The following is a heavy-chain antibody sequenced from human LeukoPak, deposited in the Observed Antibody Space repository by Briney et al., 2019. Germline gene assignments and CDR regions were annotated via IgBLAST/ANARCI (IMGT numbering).Heavy chain of an antibody. CDR2: IWYSGST. J-gene: IGHJ6*03. Sequence: SETLTPTCTVSGGSISSYYWSWIRQPPGKGLEWIGNIWYSGSTNYNPSLKSRVTISVDTSKNQFSLKLISVTAADTDVYYCARGSRIAAAPGDYYYYMDVWGKGTTVTVSS. CDR3: ARGSRIAAAPGDYYYYMDV. CDR1: GGSISSYY. V-gene: IGHV4-59*01. D-gene: IGHD6-13*01.